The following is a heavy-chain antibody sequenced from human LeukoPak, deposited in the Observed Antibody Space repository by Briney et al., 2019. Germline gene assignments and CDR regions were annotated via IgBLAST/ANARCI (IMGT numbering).Heavy chain of an antibody. D-gene: IGHD4-11*01. J-gene: IGHJ6*03. V-gene: IGHV3-23*01. CDR2: ISGSSGGT. CDR3: AKGVNYVGYYYYMDV. Sequence: GGSLRLSCVASGFTFSNYDMSWVRQAPGKGLEWVSAISGSSGGTFYADSVKGRFAISRDNSENTLYLQMNSLRAEDTALYYCAKGVNYVGYYYYMDVWGKGTTVTVSS. CDR1: GFTFSNYD.